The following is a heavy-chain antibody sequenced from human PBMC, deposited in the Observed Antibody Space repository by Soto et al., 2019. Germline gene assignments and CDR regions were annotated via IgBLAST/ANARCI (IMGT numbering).Heavy chain of an antibody. V-gene: IGHV1-69*12. J-gene: IGHJ6*02. CDR1: GGTFSSYA. CDR2: IIPIYGTA. Sequence: QVQLVQSGAEVKKPGSSVKISCKASGGTFSSYAISWVRQAPGQGLEWMGGIIPIYGTANYAQKFQGRVTITADESTSTAYMELSSLRAEYTAVYYRARSAPRSTLTTGRGMDVWGQGTTVTVSS. D-gene: IGHD4-17*01. CDR3: ARSAPRSTLTTGRGMDV.